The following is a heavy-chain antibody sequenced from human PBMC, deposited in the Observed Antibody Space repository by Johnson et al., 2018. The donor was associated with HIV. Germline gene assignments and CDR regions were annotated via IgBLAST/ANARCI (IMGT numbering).Heavy chain of an antibody. CDR2: ISYDGSNT. Sequence: LLVESGGGVVQPGRSLRLSCAASGFTFSSYGMHWFRQAPGKGLEWVAVISYDGSNTYYADSVKGRFTISRDNSKNTLYLQMNSLRAEDTAVYYCARASSIAARGADAFDIWGQGTMVTVSS. D-gene: IGHD6-6*01. V-gene: IGHV3-30*03. J-gene: IGHJ3*02. CDR3: ARASSIAARGADAFDI. CDR1: GFTFSSYG.